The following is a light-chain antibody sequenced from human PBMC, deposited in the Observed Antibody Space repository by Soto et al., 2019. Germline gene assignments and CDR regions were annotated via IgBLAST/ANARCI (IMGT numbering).Light chain of an antibody. Sequence: DIQLTQSPSFLSASVGDRVTITCRASQGIITYLAWFQRKPGKAPKLLISAASFLQSGVPSRFSGSGSGAEFPLTISSLRPEDFETYYCQQLNSDPLTFGGGTKVDIK. CDR1: QGIITY. V-gene: IGKV1-9*01. CDR2: AAS. CDR3: QQLNSDPLT. J-gene: IGKJ4*01.